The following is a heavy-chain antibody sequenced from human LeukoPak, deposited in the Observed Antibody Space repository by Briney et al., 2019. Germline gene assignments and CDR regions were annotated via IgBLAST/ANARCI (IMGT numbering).Heavy chain of an antibody. J-gene: IGHJ5*02. CDR2: IYYSGST. D-gene: IGHD3-22*01. Sequence: SETLSLTCTVSGGSISSYYWSWIRQPPGKGLEWIGYIYYSGSTNYNPSLKSRVTISVDTSKNQFSLKLSSVTAADTAVYYCAKGGYYDRFESWGQGTLVTVSS. V-gene: IGHV4-59*01. CDR3: AKGGYYDRFES. CDR1: GGSISSYY.